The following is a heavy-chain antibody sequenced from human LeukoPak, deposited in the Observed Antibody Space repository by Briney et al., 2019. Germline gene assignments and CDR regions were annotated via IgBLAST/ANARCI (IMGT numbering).Heavy chain of an antibody. V-gene: IGHV3-48*03. J-gene: IGHJ3*02. CDR2: ISSSGNTM. D-gene: IGHD3-10*01. CDR3: ARDYYGSGTYSAFDI. CDR1: GFTFSSYE. Sequence: GGSLRLSCAASGFTFSSYEMNWVRQAPGKGLEWVSYISSSGNTMYYADSVKGRFTISRDNSKNTLYLQMNSLRAEDTAVYYCARDYYGSGTYSAFDIWGQGTMVTVSS.